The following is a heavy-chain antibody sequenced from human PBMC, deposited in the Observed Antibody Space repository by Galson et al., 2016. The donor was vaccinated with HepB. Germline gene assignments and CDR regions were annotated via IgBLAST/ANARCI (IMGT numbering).Heavy chain of an antibody. CDR1: GFTFSYYY. Sequence: SLRLSCAASGFTFSYYYMSWIRQAPGKGLEWVSYISGDGRTINYADSVKGRFTISRDNAENSLYLHMNSLTGEDTAVYYCARMFPLYSSGWYVRGDGWFDSWCQGTLVTVSS. D-gene: IGHD6-19*01. V-gene: IGHV3-11*01. CDR2: ISGDGRTI. J-gene: IGHJ5*01. CDR3: ARMFPLYSSGWYVRGDGWFDS.